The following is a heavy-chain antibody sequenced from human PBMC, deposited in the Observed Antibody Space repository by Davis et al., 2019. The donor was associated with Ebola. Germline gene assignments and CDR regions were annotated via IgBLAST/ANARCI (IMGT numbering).Heavy chain of an antibody. V-gene: IGHV3-74*01. D-gene: IGHD1-7*01. Sequence: GESLKISCAASGFTFSNYWMHWVRQAPGKGLVWLSRINSDGSTTGYADSVKGRFTISRDNSRNTLYLQMNSLRADDTAVYYCAKDGGNYPYWYFDLWGRGTLVTVSS. J-gene: IGHJ2*01. CDR1: GFTFSNYW. CDR2: INSDGSTT. CDR3: AKDGGNYPYWYFDL.